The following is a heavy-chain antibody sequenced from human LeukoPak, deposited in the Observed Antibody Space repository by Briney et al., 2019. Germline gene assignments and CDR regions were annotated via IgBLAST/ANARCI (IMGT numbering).Heavy chain of an antibody. V-gene: IGHV3-74*01. Sequence: GGSLRLSCAASGVIFSNYWMHWVRQAPGKGLVWVCRINREGSRTNYADSVRGRFTISREKAKNTLYLHINSLRVEDTAVYYCARDRGLTRGWKDYWGHGTLVTVSS. D-gene: IGHD1-1*01. J-gene: IGHJ4*01. CDR3: ARDRGLTRGWKDY. CDR2: INREGSRT. CDR1: GVIFSNYW.